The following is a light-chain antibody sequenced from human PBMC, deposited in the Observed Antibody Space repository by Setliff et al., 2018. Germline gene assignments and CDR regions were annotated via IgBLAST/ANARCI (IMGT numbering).Light chain of an antibody. Sequence: QPVLTQPASVSGSPGQSITISCTETSRDIGDYIYVSWYQQHPGKAPKLMIYDVTNRPPGVSNRFSGSKSGNTASLTISGLQAEDEAEYYCSSFTDSSILLFGTGTKVTVL. CDR2: DVT. V-gene: IGLV2-14*03. CDR3: SSFTDSSILL. CDR1: SRDIGDYIY. J-gene: IGLJ1*01.